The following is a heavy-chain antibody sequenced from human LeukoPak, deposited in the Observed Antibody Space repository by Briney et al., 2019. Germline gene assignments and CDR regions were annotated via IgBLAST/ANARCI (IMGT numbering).Heavy chain of an antibody. J-gene: IGHJ5*02. CDR1: GGSISSYY. V-gene: IGHV4-59*01. D-gene: IGHD3-9*01. CDR2: IYYSGST. CDR3: AGMTQLRYFDPSGFDP. Sequence: SETLSLTCTVSGGSISSYYWSWIRQPPGKGLEWSGYIYYSGSTNYNPSLKSRVTTSVDTSKNQFSLKLSSVTAADTAVYYCAGMTQLRYFDPSGFDPWGQGTLVTVSS.